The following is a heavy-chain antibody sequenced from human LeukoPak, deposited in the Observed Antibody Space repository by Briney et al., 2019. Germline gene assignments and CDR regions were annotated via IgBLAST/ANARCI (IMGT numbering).Heavy chain of an antibody. CDR3: ATAALGPIELFGPSDY. CDR1: GYTLTELS. D-gene: IGHD3/OR15-3a*01. CDR2: FDPGDGET. Sequence: ASVKVSCKVSGYTLTELSMHWVRQAPGKGLEWMGGFDPGDGETIYAQKFQGRVTMTEDTSTDTAYMELSSLRSEDTAVYYCATAALGPIELFGPSDYWGQGTLVTVSS. V-gene: IGHV1-24*01. J-gene: IGHJ4*02.